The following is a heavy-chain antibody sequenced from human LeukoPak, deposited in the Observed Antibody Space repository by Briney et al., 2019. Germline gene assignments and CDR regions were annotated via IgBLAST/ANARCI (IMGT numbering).Heavy chain of an antibody. CDR2: SIPILGTP. D-gene: IGHD3-16*01. V-gene: IGHV1-69*08. CDR1: GDTFSTYT. Sequence: SVKVSCKASGDTFSTYTVTWGRQAPGPGHEWMGGSIPILGTPNYAQQFQGRVTIIADKSTTTVSIHLRSLRSDDTAVYYYSRVERGGVLVVWGKGTLVIVSS. CDR3: SRVERGGVLVV. J-gene: IGHJ4*02.